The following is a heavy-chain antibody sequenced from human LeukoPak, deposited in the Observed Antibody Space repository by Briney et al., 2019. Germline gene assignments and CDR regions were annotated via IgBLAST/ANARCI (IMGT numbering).Heavy chain of an antibody. CDR2: ITSRGEST. CDR3: ARDRPNYYGSDGHYYRRDGDY. J-gene: IGHJ4*02. CDR1: GFTFGIYA. D-gene: IGHD3-22*01. V-gene: IGHV3-23*01. Sequence: GGSLRFSCAASGFTFGIYAMSWVRQAPGKGLQWVSSITSRGESTWYVDSVKGRFTITRDNSENTLYLQMHSLRAEDTAVYYCARDRPNYYGSDGHYYRRDGDYWGRGTLVSVSS.